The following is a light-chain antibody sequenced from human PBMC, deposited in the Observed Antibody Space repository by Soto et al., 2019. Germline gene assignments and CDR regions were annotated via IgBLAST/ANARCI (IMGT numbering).Light chain of an antibody. J-gene: IGLJ1*01. CDR1: SSDVGGYNS. CDR3: SSFTSSITYV. CDR2: DVT. Sequence: QSALTQPASVSGSRGRSITISCTGTSSDVGGYNSVSWYRQDPGKAPKLMIYDVTNRPSGVSNRFSGSKSGNTASLTISGLQAEDEADYYCSSFTSSITYVFGTGTKLTVL. V-gene: IGLV2-14*01.